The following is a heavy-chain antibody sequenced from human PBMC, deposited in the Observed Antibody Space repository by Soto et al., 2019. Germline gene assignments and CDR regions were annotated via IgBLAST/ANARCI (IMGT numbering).Heavy chain of an antibody. V-gene: IGHV4-59*01. CDR1: GGSMRNYF. J-gene: IGHJ4*02. CDR3: AAGEASSRNLAPYYLDF. D-gene: IGHD6-13*01. CDR2: IHYSGATSFFP. Sequence: SETLSLTCTVSGGSMRNYFWTWIRQPPGKGLEWIGYIHYSGATSFFPSYNPSLRSRVTISEDTSKNQFSLKLLSVTTADTAVYFCAAGEASSRNLAPYYLDFWGKGTRVTVS.